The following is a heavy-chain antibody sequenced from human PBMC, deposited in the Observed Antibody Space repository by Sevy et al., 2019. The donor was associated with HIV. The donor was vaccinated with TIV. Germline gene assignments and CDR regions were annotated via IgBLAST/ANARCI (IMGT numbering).Heavy chain of an antibody. D-gene: IGHD4-17*01. Sequence: GGSLRLTCAASGFTFSSYEMNWVRQAPGKGLEWVSYISNSGTTISYSDSVRGRFSISRDNARNSLYLQMNSLRAEDTAVYYCARDLPPSATTVAHFDYWGQGTLVTVSS. CDR1: GFTFSSYE. CDR2: ISNSGTTI. J-gene: IGHJ4*02. V-gene: IGHV3-48*03. CDR3: ARDLPPSATTVAHFDY.